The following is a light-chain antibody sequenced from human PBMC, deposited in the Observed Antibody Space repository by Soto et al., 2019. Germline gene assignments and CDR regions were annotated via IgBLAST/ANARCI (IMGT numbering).Light chain of an antibody. J-gene: IGKJ2*01. V-gene: IGKV3-15*01. CDR1: QSVSSK. CDR3: QQYNNWPHLYT. Sequence: EIVMTQSPATLSVSPGERATLSCRASQSVSSKLAWYQQKPGQAPRLLIYGASTRATGIPARFSGSGSGTEFTLTISSLQSEDFAVYYCQQYNNWPHLYTFGQGTKLEIK. CDR2: GAS.